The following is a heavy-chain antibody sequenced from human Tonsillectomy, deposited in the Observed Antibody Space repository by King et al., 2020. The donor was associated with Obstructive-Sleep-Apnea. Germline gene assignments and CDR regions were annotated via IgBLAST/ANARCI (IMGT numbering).Heavy chain of an antibody. CDR3: AKRAAGYCSGASCYSFDY. V-gene: IGHV3-30*02. CDR2: IRYDGSDK. CDR1: GFSFSTYG. J-gene: IGHJ4*02. Sequence: VQLVESGGGVVQPGRSLRLSCAASGFSFSTYGMHWVRQAPGKGLEWVAFIRYDGSDKFHADSVTGRFTISRDNSKNTLYLQMNGLRAEDTAVYYCAKRAAGYCSGASCYSFDYWGQGTLVTVSS. D-gene: IGHD2-15*01.